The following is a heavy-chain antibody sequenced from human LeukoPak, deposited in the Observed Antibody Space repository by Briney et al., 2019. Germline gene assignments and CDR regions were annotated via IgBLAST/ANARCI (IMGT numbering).Heavy chain of an antibody. J-gene: IGHJ3*02. D-gene: IGHD2-2*01. CDR2: GYIYYSGST. CDR3: ARHVVVARRDAFDI. CDR1: GGSISSSSYY. V-gene: IGHV4-61*05. Sequence: PSETLSLTCTVSGGSISSSSYYWSWIRQPPGKGLEWIGYGYIYYSGSTDYNPSLKSRVTISVDTSKNQFSLKLTSVTAADTAVYYCARHVVVARRDAFDIWGQGTMVTVSS.